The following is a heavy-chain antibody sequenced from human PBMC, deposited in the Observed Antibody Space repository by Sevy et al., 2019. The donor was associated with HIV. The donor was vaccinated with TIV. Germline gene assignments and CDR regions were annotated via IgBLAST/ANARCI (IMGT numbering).Heavy chain of an antibody. J-gene: IGHJ5*02. V-gene: IGHV3-21*01. D-gene: IGHD2-8*02. CDR3: ARDWADDTGP. CDR1: GFTFSSDS. Sequence: GGSLRLSCAASGFTFSSDSMNWVRQAPGKGLEWVSSISSSSSYIYYADSVKGRFTISRDNAKNSLYLQMNSLRAEDTAVYYCARDWADDTGPWGQGTLVTVSS. CDR2: ISSSSSYI.